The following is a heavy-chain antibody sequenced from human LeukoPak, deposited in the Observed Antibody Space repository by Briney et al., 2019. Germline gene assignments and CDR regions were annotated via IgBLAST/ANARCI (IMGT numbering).Heavy chain of an antibody. V-gene: IGHV4-31*03. CDR1: GGSISTGGYY. CDR3: ARGGSWYGSLVY. Sequence: PSETLSLTCTVSGGSISTGGYYWNWIRQHPGKGLEWIGYIYYSGSTYYNPSLKSRVTISIETSKDQFSLKLSSVTAADTAVYYCARGGSWYGSLVYWGQGALVTVSS. CDR2: IYYSGST. D-gene: IGHD6-13*01. J-gene: IGHJ4*02.